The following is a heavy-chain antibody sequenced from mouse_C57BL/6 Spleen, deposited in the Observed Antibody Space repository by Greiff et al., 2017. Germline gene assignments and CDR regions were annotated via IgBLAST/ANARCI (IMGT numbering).Heavy chain of an antibody. Sequence: QVQLQQPGAELVRPGSSVKLSCKASGYTFTSYWMHWVKQRPIQGLEWIGNIDPSDSETHYNQKFKDKATLTVDKSSSTAYMQLSSLTSEDSAVYYCARPSRPYDGYYGYAMDYWGQGTSVTVSS. J-gene: IGHJ4*01. CDR1: GYTFTSYW. CDR2: IDPSDSET. CDR3: ARPSRPYDGYYGYAMDY. V-gene: IGHV1-52*01. D-gene: IGHD2-3*01.